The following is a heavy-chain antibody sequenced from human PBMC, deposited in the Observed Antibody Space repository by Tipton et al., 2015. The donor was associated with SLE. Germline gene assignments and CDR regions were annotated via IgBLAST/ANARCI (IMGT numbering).Heavy chain of an antibody. V-gene: IGHV4-59*01. CDR3: ARVPFYYYYYMDV. CDR1: GDSISDNY. CDR2: IYSSGST. J-gene: IGHJ6*03. Sequence: TLSLTCTVSGDSISDNYWSWLRQPPGKGLEWIGYIYSSGSTNYNPSLKSRVTISVDTSKNQFSLKLSSVTAADTAVYYCARVPFYYYYYMDVWGKGTTVTVSS.